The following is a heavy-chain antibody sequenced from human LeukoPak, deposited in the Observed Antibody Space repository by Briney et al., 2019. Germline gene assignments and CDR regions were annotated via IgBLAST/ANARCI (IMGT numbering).Heavy chain of an antibody. Sequence: ASVKVSCKASGYTFTSYGISWVRQAPGQGLEWMGWISGYNGNTNYAHKFQGRVTMTTDTSTTTAYMELRSLRSDDTAVYYCARDRGTAVFDYWGQGTLVTVSS. D-gene: IGHD3-10*01. CDR3: ARDRGTAVFDY. CDR1: GYTFTSYG. J-gene: IGHJ4*02. CDR2: ISGYNGNT. V-gene: IGHV1-18*01.